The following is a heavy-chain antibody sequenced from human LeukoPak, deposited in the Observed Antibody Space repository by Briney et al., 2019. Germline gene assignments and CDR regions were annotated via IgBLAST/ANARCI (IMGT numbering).Heavy chain of an antibody. CDR2: IYYSGST. J-gene: IGHJ4*02. CDR3: ARYLYGSGSYYRFFDY. D-gene: IGHD3-10*01. V-gene: IGHV4-39*01. Sequence: SETLSLTCTVSGGSISSSSYYWGWVRQPPGKGLEWIGRIYYSGSTYYNPSLKSRVTISVDTSKNQFSLKLSSVTAADTAVYYCARYLYGSGSYYRFFDYWGQGTLVTVSS. CDR1: GGSISSSSYY.